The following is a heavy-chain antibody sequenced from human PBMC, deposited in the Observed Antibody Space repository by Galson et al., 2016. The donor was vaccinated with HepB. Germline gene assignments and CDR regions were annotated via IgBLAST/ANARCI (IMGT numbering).Heavy chain of an antibody. CDR2: IYYTGST. CDR1: GGSISSGDYY. V-gene: IGHV4-30-4*01. CDR3: AREAMTTVTSYGMDV. J-gene: IGHJ6*02. D-gene: IGHD4-11*01. Sequence: LSLTCTVSGGSISSGDYYWSWIRQPPGKGLEWIGYIYYTGSTHYNPSLRSRVTISVDTSKNLFSLRLSSVTAADTAVYYCAREAMTTVTSYGMDVWGHGTTVTVSS.